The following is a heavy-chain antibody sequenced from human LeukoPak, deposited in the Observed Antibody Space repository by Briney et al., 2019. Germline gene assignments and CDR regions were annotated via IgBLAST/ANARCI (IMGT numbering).Heavy chain of an antibody. D-gene: IGHD6-19*01. J-gene: IGHJ6*03. CDR2: FYTSENT. CDR1: GGSISSGSYY. V-gene: IGHV4-61*02. CDR3: ARALAPYSSGRPFPHYYYYYYTDV. Sequence: SETLSLNCTVSGGSISSGSYYWRWIRQPAGKGLEWIGRFYTSENTNYNPSLKSRVTISVDTSKNQYSLKLSSVTAADTAVYYCARALAPYSSGRPFPHYYYYYYTDVWGKGTTVTISS.